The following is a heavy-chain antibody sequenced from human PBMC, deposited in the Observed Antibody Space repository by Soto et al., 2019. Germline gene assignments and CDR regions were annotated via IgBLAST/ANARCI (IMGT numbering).Heavy chain of an antibody. CDR2: IYPGDSDT. D-gene: IGHD6-13*01. CDR3: ARAPEAADGKNYYYGMDV. J-gene: IGHJ6*04. V-gene: IGHV5-51*01. CDR1: VYSCTSYW. Sequence: GECLKSSGKGSVYSCTSYWIGWVRQMPGKGLEWMGIIYPGDSDTRYSPSFQGQVTISADKSISTAYLQWSSLKASDTAMYYCARAPEAADGKNYYYGMDVWVYGTKVTVSP.